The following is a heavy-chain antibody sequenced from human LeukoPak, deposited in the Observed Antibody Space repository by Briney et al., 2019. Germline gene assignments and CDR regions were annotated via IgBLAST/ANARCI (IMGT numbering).Heavy chain of an antibody. V-gene: IGHV4-34*01. CDR2: INHSGST. CDR3: ARGNGGNSRYFRH. Sequence: SETLSLTCAVYGGSFSGYYWSWIRQPPGKGLEWIGEINHSGSTNYNPSLRSRVTISVDTSKNQFSLKLSSVTAADTAVYYCARGNGGNSRYFRHWGQGTLVTVSS. CDR1: GGSFSGYY. D-gene: IGHD4-23*01. J-gene: IGHJ1*01.